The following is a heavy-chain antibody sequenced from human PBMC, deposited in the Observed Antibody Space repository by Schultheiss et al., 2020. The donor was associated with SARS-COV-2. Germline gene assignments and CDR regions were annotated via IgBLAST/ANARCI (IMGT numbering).Heavy chain of an antibody. CDR2: ISGSGGST. CDR1: GFTFGNYG. Sequence: GGSLRLSCAASGFTFGNYGMSWVRQGPGKGLEWVSAISGSGGSTYYADPVKGRFTISRDNSKNTVFLVMSSLRAEDTAVYYCAKVVYGGTLHAFDIWGQGTMVTVSS. V-gene: IGHV3-23*01. CDR3: AKVVYGGTLHAFDI. J-gene: IGHJ3*02. D-gene: IGHD4-23*01.